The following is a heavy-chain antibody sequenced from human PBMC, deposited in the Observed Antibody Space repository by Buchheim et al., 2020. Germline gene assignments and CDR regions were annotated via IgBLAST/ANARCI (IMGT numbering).Heavy chain of an antibody. V-gene: IGHV4-34*01. CDR3: ARENGYYYYGMDV. D-gene: IGHD1-1*01. Sequence: QVQLQQWGAGLLKPSETLSLTCAVYGGSFSGYYWSWIRQPPGKGLEWIGEINHSGSTNYNPSLQSRVTISVDTSKNQFSLKLSSVTAADTAVYYCARENGYYYYGMDVWGQGTT. CDR1: GGSFSGYY. CDR2: INHSGST. J-gene: IGHJ6*02.